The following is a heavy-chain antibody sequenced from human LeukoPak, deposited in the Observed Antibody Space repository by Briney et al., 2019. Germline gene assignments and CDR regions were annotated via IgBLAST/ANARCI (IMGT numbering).Heavy chain of an antibody. CDR1: GFTFSSYW. D-gene: IGHD3-10*01. CDR3: ARSGPSFYYYGSGSYYRDYYYYYMDV. CDR2: IKHDGSEK. J-gene: IGHJ6*03. V-gene: IGHV3-7*01. Sequence: PGGSLRLSCAASGFTFSSYWMSWVRQAPGKGLEWVANIKHDGSEKYYVDSVKGRFTISRDNAKNSLYLQMNSLRAEDTAVYYCARSGPSFYYYGSGSYYRDYYYYYMDVWGKGTTVTVSS.